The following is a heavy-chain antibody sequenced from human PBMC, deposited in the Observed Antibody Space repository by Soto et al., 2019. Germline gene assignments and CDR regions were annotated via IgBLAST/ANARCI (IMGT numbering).Heavy chain of an antibody. CDR1: GGSFSGFY. J-gene: IGHJ5*02. D-gene: IGHD6-19*01. CDR2: INHSGTT. V-gene: IGHV4-34*01. CDR3: ARHYSSGSRNWFDP. Sequence: PSETLSLTCAVSGGSFSGFYLTWIRQPPGEGLEWIGEINHSGTTNFNPSLRSRLTISLDSSKKHFSLKLSSVTAADTAVFYCARHYSSGSRNWFDPWGQGTLVTVSS.